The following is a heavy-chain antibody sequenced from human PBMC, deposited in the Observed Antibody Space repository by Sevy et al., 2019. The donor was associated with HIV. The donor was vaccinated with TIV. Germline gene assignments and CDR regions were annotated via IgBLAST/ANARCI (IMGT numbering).Heavy chain of an antibody. J-gene: IGHJ6*02. CDR2: IYYSAST. CDR3: AREPPYYDILSGYSYGMDV. CDR1: GGYISNFY. Sequence: LRLSCTVSGGYISNFYWSWIRQPPGKGLESIGNIYYSASTNYNPALKSRVTISVDTSKNQLSLRLNSVTAADTAVYYCAREPPYYDILSGYSYGMDVWGQGTTVTVSS. V-gene: IGHV4-59*01. D-gene: IGHD3-9*01.